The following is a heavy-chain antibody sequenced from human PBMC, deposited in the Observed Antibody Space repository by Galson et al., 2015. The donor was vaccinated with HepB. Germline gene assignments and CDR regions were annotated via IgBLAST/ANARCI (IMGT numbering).Heavy chain of an antibody. D-gene: IGHD4-23*01. Sequence: SLRLSCAGSGFTFSSYYMGWVRQAPGKGLEWVADIKEDGSLKYYSDSVKGRFTISRDNVKKSLYLQINSLRAEDTAVYYCARKDYRGNFYEYWGQGTLVSVS. V-gene: IGHV3-7*01. J-gene: IGHJ4*02. CDR1: GFTFSSYY. CDR3: ARKDYRGNFYEY. CDR2: IKEDGSLK.